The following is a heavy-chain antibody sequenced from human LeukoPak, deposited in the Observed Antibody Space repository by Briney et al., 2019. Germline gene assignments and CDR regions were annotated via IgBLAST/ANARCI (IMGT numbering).Heavy chain of an antibody. Sequence: SETLSLTCAVYGGSFSGYYWSWIRQPPGKGLEWIGEINHSGSTNYNPSLKSRVTISVDTSKNQFSLKLSSVTAADTAVYYCARVWQLDYFDYWGQGTLVTVSS. D-gene: IGHD6-6*01. CDR3: ARVWQLDYFDY. V-gene: IGHV4-34*01. J-gene: IGHJ4*02. CDR2: INHSGST. CDR1: GGSFSGYY.